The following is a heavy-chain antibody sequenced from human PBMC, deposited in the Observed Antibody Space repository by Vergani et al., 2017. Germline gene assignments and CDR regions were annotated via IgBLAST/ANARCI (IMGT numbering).Heavy chain of an antibody. CDR3: ARHSDYDSSGYLSYGYFDY. J-gene: IGHJ4*02. Sequence: EVQLVPSGAEVKKPGESLRISCTGSGYSFTSYWISWVRQMPGKGLEWMGRIDPSDSYTNYSPSFQGHVTISADKSISTAYLQWSSLKASDTAMYYCARHSDYDSSGYLSYGYFDYWGQGTLVTVSS. CDR2: IDPSDSYT. V-gene: IGHV5-10-1*03. CDR1: GYSFTSYW. D-gene: IGHD3-22*01.